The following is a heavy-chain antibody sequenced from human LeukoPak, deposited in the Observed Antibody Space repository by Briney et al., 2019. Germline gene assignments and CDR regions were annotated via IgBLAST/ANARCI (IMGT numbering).Heavy chain of an antibody. CDR2: ISYDGSNK. J-gene: IGHJ4*02. Sequence: GSLRLSCAASGFTFSSYAMHWVRQAPGKGLEWVAVISYDGSNKYYADSVKGRFTISRDNSKNTLYLQMNSLRAEDTAVYYCARDRGLFTMIVGVSPIFDYGAQEPRAPV. CDR1: GFTFSSYA. D-gene: IGHD3-22*01. V-gene: IGHV3-30-3*01. CDR3: ARDRGLFTMIVGVSPIFDY.